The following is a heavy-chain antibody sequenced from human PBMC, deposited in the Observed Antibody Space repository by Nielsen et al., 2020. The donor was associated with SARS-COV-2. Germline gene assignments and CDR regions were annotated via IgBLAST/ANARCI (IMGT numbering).Heavy chain of an antibody. V-gene: IGHV4-39*02. CDR3: ARERQRVNWFDP. CDR2: IYYSGST. CDR1: GGSISSSSYY. Sequence: GSLRLSCTVSGGSISSSSYYWGWIRQPPGKGLEWIGSIYYSGSTYYNPSLKSRVTISVDTSKNQFSLKLSSVTAADTAVYYCARERQRVNWFDPWGQGTLVTVSS. J-gene: IGHJ5*02. D-gene: IGHD5-18*01.